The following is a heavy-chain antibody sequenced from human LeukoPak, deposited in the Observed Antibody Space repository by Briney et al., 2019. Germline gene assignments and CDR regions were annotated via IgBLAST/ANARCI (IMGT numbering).Heavy chain of an antibody. CDR2: IYYSGST. D-gene: IGHD3-9*01. J-gene: IGHJ3*02. CDR3: ARDRALYDILTGYWFGAFDI. CDR1: GGSISSGGYY. Sequence: SETLSLTCTVSGGSISSGGYYWSWIRQHPGKGLEWIGHIYYSGSTYYNPSLKSRVTISVDTSKNQFSLKLSSVTAADTAVYYCARDRALYDILTGYWFGAFDIWGQGTMVTVSS. V-gene: IGHV4-31*03.